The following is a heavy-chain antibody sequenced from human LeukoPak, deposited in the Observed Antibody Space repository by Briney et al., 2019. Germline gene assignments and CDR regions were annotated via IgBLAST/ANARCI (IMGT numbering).Heavy chain of an antibody. J-gene: IGHJ4*02. CDR1: GGSFTGYF. CDR2: INDRGTT. D-gene: IGHD4-23*01. Sequence: SETLSLTCAVYGGSFTGYFWNWIRQSPGKGLEWIAEINDRGTTNYNPLLKSRVTMSVDTSKHQFSLKLTSVTAADTGVYYCARDPTTVVTVPYYFDFWGQGTPVTVSS. CDR3: ARDPTTVVTVPYYFDF. V-gene: IGHV4-34*01.